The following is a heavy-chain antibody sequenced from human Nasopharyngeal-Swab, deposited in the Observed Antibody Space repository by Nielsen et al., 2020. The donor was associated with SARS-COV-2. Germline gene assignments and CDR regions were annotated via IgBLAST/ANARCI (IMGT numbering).Heavy chain of an antibody. V-gene: IGHV3-11*01. J-gene: IGHJ4*02. CDR2: ISSSGSTI. Sequence: LSLTCAVYGGSFSDYYMSWIRQAPGKGLEWVSYISSSGSTIYYADSVKGRFTISRDNAKNSLYLQMNSLRAEDTAVYYCARSSHQSEGYAFDYWGQGTLVTVSS. D-gene: IGHD5-12*01. CDR3: ARSSHQSEGYAFDY. CDR1: GGSFSDYY.